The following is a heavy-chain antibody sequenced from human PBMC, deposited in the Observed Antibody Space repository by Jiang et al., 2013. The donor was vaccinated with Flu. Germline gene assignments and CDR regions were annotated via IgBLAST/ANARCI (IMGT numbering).Heavy chain of an antibody. V-gene: IGHV4-4*09. CDR3: ARAPYSSGWYSLGY. J-gene: IGHJ4*02. CDR1: GGSISSYY. CDR2: IYTSGST. Sequence: TCTVSGGSISSYYWSWIRQPPGKGLEWIGYIYTSGSTNYNPSLKSRVTISVDTSKNQFSLKLSSVTAADTAVYYCARAPYSSGWYSLGYWGQGTLVTVSS. D-gene: IGHD6-19*01.